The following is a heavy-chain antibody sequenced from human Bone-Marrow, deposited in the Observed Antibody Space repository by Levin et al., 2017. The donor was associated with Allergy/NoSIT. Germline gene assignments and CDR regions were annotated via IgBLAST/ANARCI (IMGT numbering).Heavy chain of an antibody. CDR1: GFTSDDYA. V-gene: IGHV3-9*02. CDR2: ISWNSTKK. Sequence: SLKISCAASGFTSDDYAIHWVRQAPGKGLEWVSGISWNSTKKAYADSVKGRFTISRDNAKNSVFLQINSLRVEDTALYHCAKESTDWYFDLWGRGTHVMVSS. CDR3: AKESTDWYFDL. J-gene: IGHJ2*01.